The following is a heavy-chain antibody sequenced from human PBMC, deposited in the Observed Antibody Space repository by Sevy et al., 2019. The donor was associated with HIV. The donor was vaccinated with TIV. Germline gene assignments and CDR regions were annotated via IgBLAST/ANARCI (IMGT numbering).Heavy chain of an antibody. V-gene: IGHV3-23*01. Sequence: GGSLRLSCAASGFIFSGYGMSWVRQAPGQGLEWVSAISGSGGSTYYAHPVKGRFTISRDNFRNTLYLQMNSLRAEDTAVYYCAKDRITAARFQHWGQGTLVTVSS. CDR2: ISGSGGST. CDR1: GFIFSGYG. J-gene: IGHJ1*01. D-gene: IGHD6-13*01. CDR3: AKDRITAARFQH.